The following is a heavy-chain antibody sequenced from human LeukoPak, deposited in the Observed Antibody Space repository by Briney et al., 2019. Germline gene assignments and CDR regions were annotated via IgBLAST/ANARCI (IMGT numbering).Heavy chain of an antibody. CDR2: IYPGDSDT. J-gene: IGHJ4*02. CDR3: ARHTRDSTPLFDC. Sequence: GESLKISCKGSGYSFTNYWIGWVRQMPGKGLEWMGIIYPGDSDTRYSPSFQGQVTISADKSIGTAYLQWSSLKASDTAMYYCARHTRDSTPLFDCWGQGTLVTVSS. V-gene: IGHV5-51*01. CDR1: GYSFTNYW. D-gene: IGHD2-21*02.